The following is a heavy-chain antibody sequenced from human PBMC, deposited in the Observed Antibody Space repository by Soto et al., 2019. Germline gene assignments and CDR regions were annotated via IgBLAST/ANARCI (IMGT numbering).Heavy chain of an antibody. CDR3: ARGLRITIFGVAEMDV. CDR2: IIPIFGTA. V-gene: IGHV1-69*13. CDR1: GGTFSSYA. Sequence: SVKVSCKASGGTFSSYAISWVRQAPGQGLEWMGGIIPIFGTANYAQKFQGRVTITADESTSTAYMELSSLRSEDTAVYYCARGLRITIFGVAEMDVWGQGTTVTAP. D-gene: IGHD3-3*01. J-gene: IGHJ6*02.